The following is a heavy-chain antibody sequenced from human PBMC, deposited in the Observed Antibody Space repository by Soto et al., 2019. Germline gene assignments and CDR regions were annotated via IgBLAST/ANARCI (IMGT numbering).Heavy chain of an antibody. CDR2: IYYSGST. CDR1: GGSISSYY. V-gene: IGHV4-59*01. CDR3: ASSRGSGYYYPIFDY. Sequence: SETLSLTCTVSGGSISSYYWSWIRQPPGKGLEWIGYIYYSGSTNYNPSLTSRVTISVDTSKNQFSLKMSPVTAADTAVYYCASSRGSGYYYPIFDYWGQGTLVTVSS. J-gene: IGHJ4*02. D-gene: IGHD3-22*01.